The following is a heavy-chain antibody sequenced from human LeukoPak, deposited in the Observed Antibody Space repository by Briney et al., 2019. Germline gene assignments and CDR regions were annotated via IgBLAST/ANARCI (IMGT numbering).Heavy chain of an antibody. CDR1: GFTFSDHY. J-gene: IGHJ3*02. D-gene: IGHD6-19*01. CDR2: TRNKANSYTT. Sequence: GGSLRLSCAASGFTFSDHYMDWVRQAPGEGLEWVGRTRNKANSYTTEYAASVKGRFTISRDDSKSSLYLQMNSLKPEDTAVYYCARGGSGWYLEAFDIWGQGTTVTVSS. CDR3: ARGGSGWYLEAFDI. V-gene: IGHV3-72*01.